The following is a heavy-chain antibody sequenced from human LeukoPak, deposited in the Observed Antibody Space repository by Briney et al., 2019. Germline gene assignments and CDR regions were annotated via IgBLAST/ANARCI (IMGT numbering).Heavy chain of an antibody. CDR1: GGSISSYY. J-gene: IGHJ4*02. V-gene: IGHV4-59*01. CDR3: ARLYYYDSSGYWEYYFDY. CDR2: IYYSGST. D-gene: IGHD3-22*01. Sequence: SETLSLTCTVSGGSISSYYWSWIRQPPGKGLEWIGYIYYSGSTNYNPSLKSRVTISVDTSKNQFSLKLSSVTAADTAVYYCARLYYYDSSGYWEYYFDYWGQGTLVTVSS.